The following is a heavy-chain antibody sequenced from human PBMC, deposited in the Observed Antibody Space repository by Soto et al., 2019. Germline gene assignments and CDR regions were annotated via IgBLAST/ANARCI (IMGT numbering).Heavy chain of an antibody. CDR2: IIPIFRTP. CDR1: GDTFDTFA. J-gene: IGHJ6*02. CDR3: ARSSIFGVVKPRYYYYGMDV. D-gene: IGHD3-3*01. V-gene: IGHV1-69*13. Sequence: SVKVSCKASGDTFDTFAISWVRQAPGQGLEWMGGIIPIFRTPDYGQKFQGRVTITADESTSTAYMELSSLRSEDTAVYYCARSSIFGVVKPRYYYYGMDVWGQGTTVTAP.